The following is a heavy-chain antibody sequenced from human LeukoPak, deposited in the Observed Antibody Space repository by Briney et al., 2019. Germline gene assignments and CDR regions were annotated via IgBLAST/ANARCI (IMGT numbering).Heavy chain of an antibody. J-gene: IGHJ5*02. D-gene: IGHD4-17*01. CDR3: ARDSGDYEGS. CDR2: IIPILGIA. CDR1: GGTFSSYA. Sequence: ASVKVSCKASGGTFSSYAISWVRQAPGQGLEWMGRIIPILGIANYAQKFQGRVTFTADKSTSTAYMELSSLRSEDTAVYYCARDSGDYEGSWGQGTLVTVSS. V-gene: IGHV1-69*04.